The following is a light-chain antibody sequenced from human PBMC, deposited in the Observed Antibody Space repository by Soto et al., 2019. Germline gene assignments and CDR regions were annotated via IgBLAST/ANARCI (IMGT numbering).Light chain of an antibody. CDR2: DNN. Sequence: QSVLTQPPSVSAAPGQRVTISCSGSSSHIGNNYVSWYQQLPGTAPKLLIYDNNKRPSGIPDRFSGSKSGTSATLDITGLQTGDEADYYCGTWDNSLSVSWVFGGGTKLTVL. V-gene: IGLV1-51*01. CDR3: GTWDNSLSVSWV. CDR1: SSHIGNNY. J-gene: IGLJ3*02.